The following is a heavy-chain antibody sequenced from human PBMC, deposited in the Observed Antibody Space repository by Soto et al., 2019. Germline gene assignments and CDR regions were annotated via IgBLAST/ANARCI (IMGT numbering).Heavy chain of an antibody. CDR2: IYYSGST. CDR3: ARDFRHTGERYFDY. D-gene: IGHD1-1*01. CDR1: GGSISSYY. J-gene: IGHJ4*02. V-gene: IGHV4-59*01. Sequence: SETLSLTCTVSGGSISSYYWSWIRQPPGKGLEWIGYIYYSGSTNYNPSLKSRVTISVDTSKNQFSLKLSSVTAADTAVYYCARDFRHTGERYFDYWGQGTLVSVSS.